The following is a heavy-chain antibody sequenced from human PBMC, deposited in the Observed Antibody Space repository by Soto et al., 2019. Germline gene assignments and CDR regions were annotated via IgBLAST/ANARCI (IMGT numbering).Heavy chain of an antibody. CDR1: GFTFSSYG. J-gene: IGHJ6*01. Sequence: QVQLVESGGGVVQPGRSLRLSCAASGFTFSSYGMHWVRQAPGKGLEWVAVISYDGSNKYYADSVKGRFTISRDNSQKTLYMQKNSLRAEDTGVYYCAKDGLIRYNIVATIYYYGIDVWGQGTTVTVSS. D-gene: IGHD5-12*01. V-gene: IGHV3-30*18. CDR3: AKDGLIRYNIVATIYYYGIDV. CDR2: ISYDGSNK.